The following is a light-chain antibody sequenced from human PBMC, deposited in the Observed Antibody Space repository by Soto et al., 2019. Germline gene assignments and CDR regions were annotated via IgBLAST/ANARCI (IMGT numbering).Light chain of an antibody. CDR2: RNN. V-gene: IGLV1-47*01. J-gene: IGLJ2*01. CDR1: TSNIGSNY. CDR3: AAWDDSLSGVV. Sequence: QSVLTQPPSASGTPGRRVPISVPGGTSNIGSNYVYWYQQLPGTAPKLLIYRNNQRPSGVPDRFSGSKSGTSASLAISGLRSEDEADYYCAAWDDSLSGVVFGGGTKLTVL.